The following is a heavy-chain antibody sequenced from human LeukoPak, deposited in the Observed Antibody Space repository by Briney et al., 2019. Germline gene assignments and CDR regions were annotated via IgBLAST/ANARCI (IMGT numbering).Heavy chain of an antibody. J-gene: IGHJ4*02. CDR3: TRDRRDGYNYVDY. CDR1: GGSISPYY. V-gene: IGHV4-59*01. Sequence: SETLSLTCTVSGGSISPYYWGWIRQPPGKGLEWIGYISYSGSTDYNPSLKSRVTISVDTSKNQFSLKLNPVTAADTAVYYCTRDRRDGYNYVDYWGQGTLVTVSS. D-gene: IGHD5-24*01. CDR2: ISYSGST.